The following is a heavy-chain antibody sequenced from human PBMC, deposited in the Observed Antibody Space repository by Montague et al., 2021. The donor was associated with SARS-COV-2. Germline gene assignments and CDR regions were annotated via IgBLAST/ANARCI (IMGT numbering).Heavy chain of an antibody. D-gene: IGHD1-1*01. V-gene: IGHV6-1*01. CDR1: GDSVASHSPT. Sequence: CAISGDSVASHSPTWNWDRPSPSSGLEFLGRTYYRSKWDHDYALXVRGRVTINPDTSKNQFSLQLNSVTPEDTAIYYCTSGREGNYNVMDVWGQGTTVTVSS. CDR2: TYYRSKWDH. CDR3: TSGREGNYNVMDV. J-gene: IGHJ6*02.